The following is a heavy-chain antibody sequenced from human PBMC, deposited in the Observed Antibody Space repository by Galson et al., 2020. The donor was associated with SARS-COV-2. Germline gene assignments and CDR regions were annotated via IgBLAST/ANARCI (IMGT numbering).Heavy chain of an antibody. CDR1: GFIFSDYA. CDR2: ISPNGGTS. CDR3: LSYSSTRQNH. D-gene: IGHD6-13*01. J-gene: IGHJ4*02. Sequence: SCSASGFIFSDYAMHWVRQAPGKGLEYVSAISPNGGTSFYADSVKDRFTMSRDNSRNMFYLQLTALRPEDTGFYYCLSYSSTRQNHWGQGALVTVSS. V-gene: IGHV3-64D*06.